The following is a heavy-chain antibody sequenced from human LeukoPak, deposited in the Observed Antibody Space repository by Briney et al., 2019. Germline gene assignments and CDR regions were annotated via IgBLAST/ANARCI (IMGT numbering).Heavy chain of an antibody. V-gene: IGHV4-59*10. CDR3: ARVYSGSNFDY. CDR2: IYTSGST. D-gene: IGHD1-26*01. CDR1: GGSFSGYY. Sequence: SETLSLTCAVYGGSFSGYYWSWIRQPPGKGLEWIGRIYTSGSTNYNPSLKSRVTMSVDTSKNQFSLKLSSVTAADTAVYYCARVYSGSNFDYWGQGTLVTVSS. J-gene: IGHJ4*02.